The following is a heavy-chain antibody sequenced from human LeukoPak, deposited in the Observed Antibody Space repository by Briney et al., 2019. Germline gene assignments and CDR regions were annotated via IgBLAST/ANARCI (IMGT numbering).Heavy chain of an antibody. D-gene: IGHD1-1*01. CDR3: ARGGNWNDEPYYYGMDV. J-gene: IGHJ6*02. CDR1: GYTFTSYY. Sequence: ASVKVSCKASGYTFTSYYMHWVRQAPGQGLEWMGIINPSGGSTSYAQKFQGRVTMTRDTSTSTVYMELSSLRSEDTAVYYCARGGNWNDEPYYYGMDVWCQGTTVTVSS. V-gene: IGHV1-46*01. CDR2: INPSGGST.